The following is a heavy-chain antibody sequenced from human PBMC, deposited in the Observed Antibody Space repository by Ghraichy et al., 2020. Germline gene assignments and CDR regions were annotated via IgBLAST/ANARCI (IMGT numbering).Heavy chain of an antibody. V-gene: IGHV4-31*03. Sequence: SETLSLTCTVSGGSISSGVYYWSWIRQHPGKGLEWIGYIYHSGSTYYNPSLKSRVTISVDTSKNQFSLKLSSVTAADTAVYYCARDLSAGYSYFDYWGQGTLVTVSS. D-gene: IGHD5-18*01. J-gene: IGHJ4*02. CDR1: GGSISSGVYY. CDR2: IYHSGST. CDR3: ARDLSAGYSYFDY.